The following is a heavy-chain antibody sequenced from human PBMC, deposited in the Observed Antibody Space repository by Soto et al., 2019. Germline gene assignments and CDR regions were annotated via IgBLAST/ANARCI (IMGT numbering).Heavy chain of an antibody. V-gene: IGHV1-69*13. CDR1: GGTFSSCA. CDR3: ARAPGVALFDY. D-gene: IGHD3-10*01. Sequence: SVKVSCKASGGTFSSCAISWVRQAPGQGLEWMGGIIPIFGTANYAQKFQGRVTITADESTSTAYTELSSLRSEDTAVYYCARAPGVALFDYWGQGTLVTVSS. J-gene: IGHJ4*02. CDR2: IIPIFGTA.